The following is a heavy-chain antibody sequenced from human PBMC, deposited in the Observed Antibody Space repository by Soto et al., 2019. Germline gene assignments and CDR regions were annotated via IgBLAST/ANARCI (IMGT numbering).Heavy chain of an antibody. CDR1: GFTFSSYW. Sequence: EVQMVEAGGGLVQPGGSLRLSCAASGFTFSSYWMSWVRQAPGKGLEWVANIKQDGSEKYYVDSVKGRFTISRDNAKNSLYLKMNSLRAEDTAVYYCARDGSGWYSAYYYGMDVWGQGTTVTVSS. CDR3: ARDGSGWYSAYYYGMDV. J-gene: IGHJ6*02. CDR2: IKQDGSEK. D-gene: IGHD6-19*01. V-gene: IGHV3-7*04.